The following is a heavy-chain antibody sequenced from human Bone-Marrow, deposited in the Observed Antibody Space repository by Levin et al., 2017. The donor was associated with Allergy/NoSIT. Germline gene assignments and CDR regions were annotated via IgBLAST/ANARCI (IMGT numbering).Heavy chain of an antibody. V-gene: IGHV3-30*18. D-gene: IGHD6-13*01. J-gene: IGHJ4*02. CDR2: ISYDGSDK. CDR3: AKDVVFGTSSWSLDF. Sequence: GSLRLSCAASGFLFRSFGMHWVRQAPGKGLEWVAVISYDGSDKYYADSVKGRFTISRDNSKNTLYLQMNSLRGEDAAVYYCAKDVVFGTSSWSLDFWGQGTLVTVSS. CDR1: GFLFRSFG.